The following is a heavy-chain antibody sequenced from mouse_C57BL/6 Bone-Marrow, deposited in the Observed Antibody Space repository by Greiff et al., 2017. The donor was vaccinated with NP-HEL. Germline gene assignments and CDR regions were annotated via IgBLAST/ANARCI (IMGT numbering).Heavy chain of an antibody. D-gene: IGHD1-1*01. Sequence: VQLQQSGAELVRPGASVKLSCTASGFNIKDYYMHWVKQRPEQGLEWIGRIDPEDGDTDYAPKFQGKATMTADTSSNTAYLQLSSLTSEDTAVYYCTADYYGSYGYFDVWGTGTTVTVSA. CDR3: TADYYGSYGYFDV. CDR1: GFNIKDYY. CDR2: IDPEDGDT. J-gene: IGHJ1*03. V-gene: IGHV14-1*01.